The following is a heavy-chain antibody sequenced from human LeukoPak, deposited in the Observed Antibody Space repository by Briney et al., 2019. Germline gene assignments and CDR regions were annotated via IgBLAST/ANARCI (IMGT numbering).Heavy chain of an antibody. CDR2: ISGSGGST. Sequence: PGGCLRLSCAGSGFTFRSHAMSWVRQAPGKGLEWASGISGSGGSTYYADSVKSRFTISRDNSKNTLYLQMNSLRAEDTAVYYCAKDRGSRSPYYFDNSGQGNLFTVSS. J-gene: IGHJ4*02. D-gene: IGHD2-2*01. V-gene: IGHV3-23*01. CDR3: AKDRGSRSPYYFDN. CDR1: GFTFRSHA.